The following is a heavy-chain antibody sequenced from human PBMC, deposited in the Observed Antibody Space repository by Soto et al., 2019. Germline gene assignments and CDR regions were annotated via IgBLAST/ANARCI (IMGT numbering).Heavy chain of an antibody. Sequence: GASVKVSCKASGGTFSSYVISWVRQAPGQGLEWMGGIIPIFGTANYAQKFQGRVTITADKSTSTAYMELSSLISEDTAMYYCARVARIAAAGPDLNWFDPWGQGTLVTVSS. CDR2: IIPIFGTA. J-gene: IGHJ5*02. CDR3: ARVARIAAAGPDLNWFDP. CDR1: GGTFSSYV. V-gene: IGHV1-69*06. D-gene: IGHD6-13*01.